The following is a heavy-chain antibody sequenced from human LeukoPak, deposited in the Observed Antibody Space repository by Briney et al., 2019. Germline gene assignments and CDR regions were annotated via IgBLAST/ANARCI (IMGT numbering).Heavy chain of an antibody. V-gene: IGHV3-23*01. J-gene: IGHJ6*02. D-gene: IGHD1-26*01. CDR1: GFTFSSYA. CDR3: ARTLERGSYYYYYYYGMDV. Sequence: GGSLRLPCAASGFTFSSYAMSWVRQAPGKGLEWVSGISGSGGTTNNADSVKGRFTISRDNSKKTLYLQMNSLRDEDTAVYYCARTLERGSYYYYYYYGMDVWGQGTTVTVSS. CDR2: ISGSGGTT.